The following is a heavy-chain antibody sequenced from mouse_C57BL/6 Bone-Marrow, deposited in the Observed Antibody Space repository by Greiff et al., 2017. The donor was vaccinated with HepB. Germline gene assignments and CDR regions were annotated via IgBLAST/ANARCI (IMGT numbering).Heavy chain of an antibody. Sequence: QVQLQQSGAELAKPGASVKLSCKASGYTFTSYWMHWVKQRPGQGLEWIGYINPSSGYTKYNQKFKDKATLTADKSSSTAYMQLSSLTYEDSAVYYCTIYYDYDGADFDYWGQGTTLTVSS. V-gene: IGHV1-7*01. CDR3: TIYYDYDGADFDY. CDR1: GYTFTSYW. D-gene: IGHD2-4*01. J-gene: IGHJ2*01. CDR2: INPSSGYT.